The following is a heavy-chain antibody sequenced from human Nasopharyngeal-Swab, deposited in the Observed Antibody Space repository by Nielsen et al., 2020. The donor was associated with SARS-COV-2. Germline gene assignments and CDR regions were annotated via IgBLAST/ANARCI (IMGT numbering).Heavy chain of an antibody. Sequence: SLKISCAASGFTFDDYAMHWVRQAPGKGLEWVSGLSWNSGSIGYADSVKGRFTISRDNAKNSLYLQMNSLRAEDTALYYCAKLYSSGWYGDYWGQGTLVTVSS. V-gene: IGHV3-9*01. J-gene: IGHJ4*02. CDR3: AKLYSSGWYGDY. CDR2: LSWNSGSI. D-gene: IGHD6-19*01. CDR1: GFTFDDYA.